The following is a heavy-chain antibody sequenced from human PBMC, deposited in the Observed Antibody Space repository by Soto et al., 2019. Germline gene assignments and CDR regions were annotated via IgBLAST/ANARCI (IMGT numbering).Heavy chain of an antibody. CDR2: IYPGDSDT. D-gene: IGHD5-12*01. CDR1: GYNFNTYW. Sequence: HGESLKISCEGSGYNFNTYWIGWVRQMPGKGLEWMALIYPGDSDTRYSPSFEGQVTLSVDRSISTAYLQWSSLKASDTAIYYCATSTVSYVDIVSSTTRCYFDHWGQGPLVTVSS. J-gene: IGHJ4*02. CDR3: ATSTVSYVDIVSSTTRCYFDH. V-gene: IGHV5-51*01.